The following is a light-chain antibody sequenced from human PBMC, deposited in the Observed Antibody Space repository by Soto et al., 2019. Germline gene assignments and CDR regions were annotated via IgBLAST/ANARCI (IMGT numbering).Light chain of an antibody. J-gene: IGLJ1*01. Sequence: QSVLTQPPSASGTPGQRVTISCSGSSSNIGSNTVNWDQQLPGTAPKLLIYSNNQRPSGVPDRFSGSKSGTSASLAISGFQSEDEADYYCAAWDDSLNGYVFGTGTKLTVL. CDR1: SSNIGSNT. CDR3: AAWDDSLNGYV. CDR2: SNN. V-gene: IGLV1-44*01.